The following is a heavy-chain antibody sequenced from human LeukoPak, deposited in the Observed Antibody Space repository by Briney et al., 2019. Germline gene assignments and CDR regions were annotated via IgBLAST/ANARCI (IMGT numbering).Heavy chain of an antibody. CDR3: AKDIGYSYGMDV. D-gene: IGHD5-18*01. Sequence: GGSLRLSCAASEFTFDDYAMHWVRQAPGKGLEWVSGISWNSGSIGYADSVKGRFTISRDNAKNSLYLQMNSLRAEDTALYYCAKDIGYSYGMDVWGQGTTVTVSS. V-gene: IGHV3-9*01. CDR2: ISWNSGSI. CDR1: EFTFDDYA. J-gene: IGHJ6*02.